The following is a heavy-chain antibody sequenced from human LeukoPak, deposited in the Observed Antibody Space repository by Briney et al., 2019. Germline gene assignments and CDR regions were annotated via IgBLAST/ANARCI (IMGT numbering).Heavy chain of an antibody. CDR2: IRYDGSNK. V-gene: IGHV3-30*02. J-gene: IGHJ6*03. CDR1: GFTISSYG. Sequence: GGSLRLSCAASGFTISSYGMHWVRQAPGKGLEWVAFIRYDGSNKYYADSVKGRFTISRDNSKNTLYLQMNSLRAEDTVLYYCAIDSGRYYSYMDVWGKGTTVTVSS. CDR3: AIDSGRYYSYMDV.